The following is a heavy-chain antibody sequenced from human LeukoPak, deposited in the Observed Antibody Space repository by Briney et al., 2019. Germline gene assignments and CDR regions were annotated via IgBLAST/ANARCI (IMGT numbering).Heavy chain of an antibody. J-gene: IGHJ1*01. CDR2: ISSSSSTI. V-gene: IGHV3-48*02. D-gene: IGHD2-21*02. CDR1: GFTFSSYS. CDR3: ARGGHIVVVTATYPEYFQH. Sequence: PGGSLRLSRAASGFTFSSYSMNWVRQAPGKGLEWVSYISSSSSTIYYADSVKGRFTISRDNAKNSLYLQMNSLRDEDTAVYYCARGGHIVVVTATYPEYFQHWGQGTLVTVSS.